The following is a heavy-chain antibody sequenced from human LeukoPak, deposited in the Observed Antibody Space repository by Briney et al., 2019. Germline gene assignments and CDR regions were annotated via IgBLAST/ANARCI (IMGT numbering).Heavy chain of an antibody. J-gene: IGHJ4*02. Sequence: ASVKVSCKASGYSFTSYAISWVRQAPGQGLEWMGWISPYNGNTNYAQRLQGRLTMTTDTSTNTAYMDLRSLRSDDKAVYYCARAGTYYYGSGSPHYWGQGTLVTVSS. CDR1: GYSFTSYA. D-gene: IGHD3-10*01. CDR2: ISPYNGNT. V-gene: IGHV1-18*01. CDR3: ARAGTYYYGSGSPHY.